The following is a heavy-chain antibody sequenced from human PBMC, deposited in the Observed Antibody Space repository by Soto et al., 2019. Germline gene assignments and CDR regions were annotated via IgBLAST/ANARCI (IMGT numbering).Heavy chain of an antibody. J-gene: IGHJ4*02. CDR1: GYTFTSYG. D-gene: IGHD6-19*01. V-gene: IGHV1-18*01. CDR3: VRVKETSGWGALDY. CDR2: ISAYNGNT. Sequence: ASVKVSCKASGYTFTSYGISWVRQAPGQGLEWMGWISAYNGNTNYAQKLQGRVTMTTDTSTSTAYMELRSLRVEDTAVYSCVRVKETSGWGALDYWGQGTLVTVPS.